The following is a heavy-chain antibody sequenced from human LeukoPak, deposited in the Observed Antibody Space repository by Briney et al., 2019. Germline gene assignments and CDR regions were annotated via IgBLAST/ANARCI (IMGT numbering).Heavy chain of an antibody. CDR1: GYTFTGYY. J-gene: IGHJ4*02. Sequence: ASVKVSCKAPGYTFTGYYMHWVRQAPGQGLERVGWINPNSGGTHYAQKFQGRVTMTRDTSISTAYMELSRLRSDDTAVYYCAVYSSGWYCLDYWGQGTLVTVSS. CDR2: INPNSGGT. D-gene: IGHD6-19*01. CDR3: AVYSSGWYCLDY. V-gene: IGHV1-2*02.